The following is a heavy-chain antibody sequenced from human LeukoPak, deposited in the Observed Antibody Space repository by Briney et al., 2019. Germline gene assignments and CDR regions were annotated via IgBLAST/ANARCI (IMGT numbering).Heavy chain of an antibody. CDR2: IYPGDSDT. V-gene: IGHV5-51*01. D-gene: IGHD3-16*02. CDR3: ANGGIVVVPAARVSPSDVWGSYRYTGILL. J-gene: IGHJ4*02. CDR1: GYSFTSYW. Sequence: GESLKISCKGSGYSFTSYWIGWVRQMPGKGLEWMGIIYPGDSDTRYSPSFQGQVTISADKSISTAYLQWSSLKASDTAMYYCANGGIVVVPAARVSPSDVWGSYRYTGILLWGQGTLVTVSS.